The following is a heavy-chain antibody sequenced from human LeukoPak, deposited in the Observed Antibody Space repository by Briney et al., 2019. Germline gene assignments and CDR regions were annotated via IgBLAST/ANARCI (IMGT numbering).Heavy chain of an antibody. D-gene: IGHD4-17*01. Sequence: SETLSLTCTVSGGSISSYYWSWIRQPPGKGLEWIGEINHSGSTNYNPSLKSRVTISLDTSKSQFSLKLSSMTAADTAVYYCARGGFYGDYVDPFDNWGQGTLVTVSS. CDR1: GGSISSYY. J-gene: IGHJ4*02. V-gene: IGHV4-34*01. CDR3: ARGGFYGDYVDPFDN. CDR2: INHSGST.